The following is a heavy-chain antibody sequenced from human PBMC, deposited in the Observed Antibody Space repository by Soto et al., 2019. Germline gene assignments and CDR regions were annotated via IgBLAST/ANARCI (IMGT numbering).Heavy chain of an antibody. CDR2: ISYDGSFE. V-gene: IGHV3-30*18. CDR3: VKSPFIVVARVVRGAEYFQH. CDR1: GFNFNNYA. J-gene: IGHJ1*01. D-gene: IGHD2-15*01. Sequence: QVQLVESGGGVVYPGRSLRLSCSASGFNFNNYAMHWVRQAPGKGLEWVAVISYDGSFEFYADSVKGRFNISRDNSKNTVFLQMNSLVPVDMAVYYCVKSPFIVVARVVRGAEYFQHWGQGTLVTVSS.